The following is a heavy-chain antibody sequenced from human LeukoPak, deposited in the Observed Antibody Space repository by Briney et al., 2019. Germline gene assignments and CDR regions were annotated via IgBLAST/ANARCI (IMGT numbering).Heavy chain of an antibody. V-gene: IGHV3-11*01. Sequence: GGSLRLSCAASGFTLSDYYTSWIRQAPGKGLEWVSYISSSGSTIYYADSVKGRFTISRDNAKNSLYLQMNSLRAEDTAVYYCARVTFSSGYPYFDYWGQGTLVTVSS. D-gene: IGHD3-22*01. CDR1: GFTLSDYY. CDR2: ISSSGSTI. J-gene: IGHJ4*02. CDR3: ARVTFSSGYPYFDY.